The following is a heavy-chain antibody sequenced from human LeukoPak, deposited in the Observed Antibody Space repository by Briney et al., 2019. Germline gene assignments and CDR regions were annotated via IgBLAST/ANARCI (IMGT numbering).Heavy chain of an antibody. V-gene: IGHV4-39*02. CDR2: IHYSGST. Sequence: SETLSLTCTVSGESISSSNYYWGWIRQPPGTGLDWIGSIHYSGSTYYNPSLKSRVTISVDTSKNHFTLKLSSVTAADTAVYYCARGPGGYYGSGSYFMWHWFDPWGQGTLVTVSS. CDR1: GESISSSNYY. J-gene: IGHJ5*02. D-gene: IGHD3-10*01. CDR3: ARGPGGYYGSGSYFMWHWFDP.